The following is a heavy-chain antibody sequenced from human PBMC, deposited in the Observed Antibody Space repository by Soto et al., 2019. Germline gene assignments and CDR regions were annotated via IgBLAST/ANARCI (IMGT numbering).Heavy chain of an antibody. CDR3: ARDGIAVAGTFDY. Sequence: SETLSLTCTVSGGSISNYYWSWIRQPPGKGLEWIGYIYSSGSTHYNPSLQSRVTISADTSKNQVSLKVNSVTAADTAMYYCARDGIAVAGTFDYWGQGTLVTVSS. V-gene: IGHV4-59*01. J-gene: IGHJ4*02. CDR2: IYSSGST. D-gene: IGHD6-19*01. CDR1: GGSISNYY.